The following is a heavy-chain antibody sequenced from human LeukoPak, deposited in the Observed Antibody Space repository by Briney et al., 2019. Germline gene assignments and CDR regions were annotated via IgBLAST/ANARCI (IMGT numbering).Heavy chain of an antibody. CDR2: IIPILGIA. V-gene: IGHV1-69*04. D-gene: IGHD3-22*01. CDR3: AKKNYYDSSGDDY. CDR1: GGTFSSYA. Sequence: SVTVSCKASGGTFSSYAISWVRQAPGQGLEWMGRIIPILGIANYAQKFQGRVTITADKSTSTAYMELSSLRSEDTAVYYCAKKNYYDSSGDDYWGQGTLVTVSS. J-gene: IGHJ4*02.